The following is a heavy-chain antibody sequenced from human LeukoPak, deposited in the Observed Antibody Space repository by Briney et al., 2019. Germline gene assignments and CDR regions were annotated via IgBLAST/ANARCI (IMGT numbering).Heavy chain of an antibody. D-gene: IGHD6-13*01. V-gene: IGHV4-38-2*02. J-gene: IGHJ3*02. Sequence: SETLSLTCTVSGYSISSGYYWGWIRQPPGKGLEWIGSIYHSGSTYYNPSLKSRVTISVDTSKNQFSLKLSSVTAADTAVYYCARDLADSSSWPIWGQGTMVTVSS. CDR3: ARDLADSSSWPI. CDR1: GYSISSGYY. CDR2: IYHSGST.